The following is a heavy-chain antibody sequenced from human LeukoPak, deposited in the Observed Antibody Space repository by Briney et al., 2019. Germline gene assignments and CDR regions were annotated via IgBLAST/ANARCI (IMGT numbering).Heavy chain of an antibody. Sequence: GGSLRLSCAASGFTFSSYGMHWVRQAPGKGLGWVAFIRYDGSNKYYADSVKGRFTISRDNSKNTLYLQMNSLRAEDTAVYYCAKTLELAEYFQHWGQGTLVTVSS. CDR1: GFTFSSYG. CDR3: AKTLELAEYFQH. D-gene: IGHD1-26*01. CDR2: IRYDGSNK. J-gene: IGHJ1*01. V-gene: IGHV3-30*02.